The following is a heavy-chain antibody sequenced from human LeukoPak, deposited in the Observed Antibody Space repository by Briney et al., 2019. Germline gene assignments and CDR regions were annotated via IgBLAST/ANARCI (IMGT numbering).Heavy chain of an antibody. CDR2: INPSGGST. Sequence: ASVKVSCKASGYTFTSYYMHWVRQAPGQGLEWMGIINPSGGSTSYAQKFQGRVTMTRDTSTSTVYMELSSLRSEDTAVYYCARGCSGGSCYSWAPDYWGQGTLVTVSS. J-gene: IGHJ4*02. CDR1: GYTFTSYY. D-gene: IGHD2-15*01. CDR3: ARGCSGGSCYSWAPDY. V-gene: IGHV1-46*01.